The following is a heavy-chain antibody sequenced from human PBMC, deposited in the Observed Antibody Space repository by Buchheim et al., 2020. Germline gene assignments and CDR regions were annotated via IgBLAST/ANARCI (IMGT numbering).Heavy chain of an antibody. J-gene: IGHJ6*02. CDR3: TTVFAVPAAHYYYYYGMDV. D-gene: IGHD2-2*01. CDR1: GFPFSGSA. CDR2: IRSKANSYAT. Sequence: EVQLVESGGGLVQPGGSLKLSCAASGFPFSGSAMHWVRQASGKGLEWVGRIRSKANSYATAYAASVKGRLTISRDDSKNTAYLQMNSLKTEDTAVYYCTTVFAVPAAHYYYYYGMDVWGQGTT. V-gene: IGHV3-73*02.